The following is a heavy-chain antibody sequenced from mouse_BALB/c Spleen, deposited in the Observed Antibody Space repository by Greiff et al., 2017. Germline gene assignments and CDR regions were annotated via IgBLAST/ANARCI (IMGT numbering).Heavy chain of an antibody. D-gene: IGHD2-4*01. CDR2: ISDGGSYT. J-gene: IGHJ3*01. CDR1: GFTFSDYY. CDR3: AREGMIPFAY. V-gene: IGHV5-4*02. Sequence: EVQVVESGGGLVKPGGSLKLSCAASGFTFSDYYMYWVRQTPEKRLEWVATISDGGSYTYYPDSVKGRFTISRDNAKNNLYLQMSSLKSEDTAMYYCAREGMIPFAYWGQGTLVTVSA.